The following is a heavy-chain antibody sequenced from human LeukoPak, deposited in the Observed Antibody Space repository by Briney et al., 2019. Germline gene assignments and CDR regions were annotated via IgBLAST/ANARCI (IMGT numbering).Heavy chain of an antibody. CDR3: AKDRSWGMNSAEY. V-gene: IGHV3-66*01. J-gene: IGHJ4*02. CDR1: GFTFSIYA. Sequence: GGSLRLSCAASGFTFSIYAMSWVRQAPGKGLEWVSVIYSGGSTYYADSVKGRFTISRDNSKNTLYLQMNSLRPEDTAVYFCAKDRSWGMNSAEYWGQGTLVTVSS. CDR2: IYSGGST. D-gene: IGHD7-27*01.